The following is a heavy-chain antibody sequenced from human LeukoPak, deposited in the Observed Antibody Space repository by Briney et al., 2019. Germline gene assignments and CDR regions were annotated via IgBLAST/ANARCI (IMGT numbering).Heavy chain of an antibody. CDR3: AKDNGGYSSYDYWGAFDY. J-gene: IGHJ4*02. CDR1: GFTFSSYA. D-gene: IGHD5-12*01. V-gene: IGHV3-23*01. CDR2: ISGSGGST. Sequence: GGSLRLSCAASGFTFSSYAMSWVPQAPGKGLEWVSAISGSGGSTYYADSVKGRFTISRDNSKNTLYLQMNSLRAEDTAVYYCAKDNGGYSSYDYWGAFDYWGQGTLVTVSS.